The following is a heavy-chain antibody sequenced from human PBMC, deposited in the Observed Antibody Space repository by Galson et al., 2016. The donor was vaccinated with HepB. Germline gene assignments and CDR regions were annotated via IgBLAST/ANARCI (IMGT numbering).Heavy chain of an antibody. V-gene: IGHV3-11*06. CDR2: ISNSGYYT. D-gene: IGHD3-10*01. CDR1: GFTFNDYY. J-gene: IGHJ3*02. CDR3: ARAMIRGVIKSSLNDAFDI. Sequence: SLRLSCAASGFTFNDYYMNWIRQAPGKGLGWVSYISNSGYYTNYADSVKGRFTISRDNAKNSLYLQMDGLRAEDTAVYYCARAMIRGVIKSSLNDAFDIWGQGTLVTVSS.